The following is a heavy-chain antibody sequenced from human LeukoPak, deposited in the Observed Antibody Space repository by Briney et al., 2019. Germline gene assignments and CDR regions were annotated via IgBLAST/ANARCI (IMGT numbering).Heavy chain of an antibody. J-gene: IGHJ6*02. CDR3: ARERWFGEFYYYYSMDF. Sequence: SETLSLTCTVSGGSISSYYWSWIRQPAGKGLEWIGRIYTSGSINYNPSLKSRVTMSVDTSKNQFSLKLSSVTAADTAVYYCARERWFGEFYYYYSMDFWGQGTTVTVSS. CDR1: GGSISSYY. V-gene: IGHV4-4*07. CDR2: IYTSGSI. D-gene: IGHD3-10*01.